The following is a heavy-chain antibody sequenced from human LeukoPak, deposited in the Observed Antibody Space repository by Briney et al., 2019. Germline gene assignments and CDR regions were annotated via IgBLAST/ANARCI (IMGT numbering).Heavy chain of an antibody. V-gene: IGHV3-23*01. CDR1: GFTVSSYA. CDR2: ISGSGGST. D-gene: IGHD6-19*01. J-gene: IGHJ4*02. Sequence: GGSLRLSCAASGFTVSSYAMSWVRHPPGNGLEWVSAISGSGGSTYYAASVKGRFTISRDNSKNTLYLQMNSLRAEDTAVYYCAKARSGWYYFDYWGQGTLVTVSS. CDR3: AKARSGWYYFDY.